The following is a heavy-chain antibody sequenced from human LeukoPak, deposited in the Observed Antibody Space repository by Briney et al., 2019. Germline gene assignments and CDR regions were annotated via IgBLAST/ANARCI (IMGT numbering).Heavy chain of an antibody. J-gene: IGHJ5*02. CDR1: GGSITSDY. CDR2: IFTRGST. V-gene: IGHV4-4*07. CDR3: SRGGANDL. D-gene: IGHD4/OR15-4a*01. Sequence: PSETLSLTCTVSGGSITSDYWSWIRRPAGKGLEWIGRIFTRGSTTYNPSLKSRVTMSLDTSKNQFFLKLSSVTAADTAAYFCSRGGANDLWGQGTLVTVSS.